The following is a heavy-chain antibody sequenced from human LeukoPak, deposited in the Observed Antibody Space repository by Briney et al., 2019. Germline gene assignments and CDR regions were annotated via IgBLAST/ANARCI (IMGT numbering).Heavy chain of an antibody. Sequence: GGSLRLSRAVSGFTLSDCAMSWVRQAPGKGLEWVSTISGSGGFTYYEDSVKGRFTISRDNSKNTLYLQMNSLRVEDTAIYYCANMRTLTCDYDSSGYRPPTRFDYWGQGTLVTVSS. CDR2: ISGSGGFT. CDR1: GFTLSDCA. D-gene: IGHD3-22*01. J-gene: IGHJ4*02. V-gene: IGHV3-23*01. CDR3: ANMRTLTCDYDSSGYRPPTRFDY.